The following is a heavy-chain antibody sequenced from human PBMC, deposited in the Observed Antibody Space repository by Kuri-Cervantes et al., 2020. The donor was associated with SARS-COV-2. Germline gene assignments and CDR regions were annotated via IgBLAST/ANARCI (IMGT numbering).Heavy chain of an antibody. J-gene: IGHJ5*02. V-gene: IGHV1-8*01. CDR3: ARGVERLSYNWFDP. CDR1: GYTFTSYD. Sequence: ASVTVSCKASGYTFTSYDINWVRQATGQGLEWMGWMNPNSGNTGYAQKFQGRVTMTRNTSISTAYMELSSLRSDDTAVYYCARGVERLSYNWFDPWGQGTLVTVSS. CDR2: MNPNSGNT. D-gene: IGHD1-1*01.